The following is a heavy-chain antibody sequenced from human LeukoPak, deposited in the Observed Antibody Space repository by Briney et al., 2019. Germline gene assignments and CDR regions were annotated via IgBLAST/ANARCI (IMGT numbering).Heavy chain of an antibody. Sequence: GGSLRLSCAASGFTFSSYEMNWVRQAPGKGLEWVAFIRYDGSNKYYADSVKGRFTISRDNSKNTLYLQMNSLRAEDTAVYYCAKNEYSYGYYYYYYMDVWGKGTTVTISS. D-gene: IGHD5-18*01. J-gene: IGHJ6*03. CDR2: IRYDGSNK. CDR3: AKNEYSYGYYYYYYMDV. CDR1: GFTFSSYE. V-gene: IGHV3-30*02.